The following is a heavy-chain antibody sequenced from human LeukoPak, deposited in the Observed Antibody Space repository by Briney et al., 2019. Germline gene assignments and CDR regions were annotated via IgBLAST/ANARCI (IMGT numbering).Heavy chain of an antibody. Sequence: SETLSLTCTVSGGSISSYYWSWLRQPPGKGLEWIGYIYYSGSTNYNPSLKSRVTISVDTSKNQFSLKLSSVTAADTAVYYCARDLDGSATNWFDPWGQGTLVTVSS. J-gene: IGHJ5*02. D-gene: IGHD3-10*01. CDR1: GGSISSYY. CDR2: IYYSGST. V-gene: IGHV4-59*13. CDR3: ARDLDGSATNWFDP.